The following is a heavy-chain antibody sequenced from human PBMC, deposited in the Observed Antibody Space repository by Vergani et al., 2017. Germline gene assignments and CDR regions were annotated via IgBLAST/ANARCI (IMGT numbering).Heavy chain of an antibody. D-gene: IGHD2-2*01. CDR3: ARDGGVEIVVVPAAFDY. Sequence: VQLVESGGGVVQTGRSLRLSCAASGFTFSSYAMHWVRQAPGKGLEWVAVISYDGSNKYYADSVKGRFTISRDNSKSTLYLQMNSLRAEDTAVYYCARDGGVEIVVVPAAFDYWGQGTLVTVSS. J-gene: IGHJ4*02. CDR1: GFTFSSYA. V-gene: IGHV3-30-3*01. CDR2: ISYDGSNK.